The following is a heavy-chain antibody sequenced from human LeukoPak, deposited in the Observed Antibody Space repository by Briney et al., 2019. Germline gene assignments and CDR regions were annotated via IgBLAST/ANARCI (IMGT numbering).Heavy chain of an antibody. CDR2: IKQDGSEK. CDR1: GFTFSSYW. D-gene: IGHD3-3*02. Sequence: PGGSLRLSCAASGFTFSSYWMSWVRQAPGKGLEWVANIKQDGSEKYYVDSVKGRFTISRDNAKNSLYLQMNSLRAEDTAVYYCARAHFWSDPTDYYYMDVWGKGTTVTVSS. V-gene: IGHV3-7*04. J-gene: IGHJ6*03. CDR3: ARAHFWSDPTDYYYMDV.